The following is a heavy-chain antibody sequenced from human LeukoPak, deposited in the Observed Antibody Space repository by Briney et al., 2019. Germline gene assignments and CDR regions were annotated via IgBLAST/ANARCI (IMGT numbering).Heavy chain of an antibody. CDR3: ARESDSSGWCDS. J-gene: IGHJ5*01. CDR1: GFSFDDCA. V-gene: IGHV3-43*02. CDR2: ISGDGGST. Sequence: PGGSLRLSCAAPGFSFDDCAIHWVRQAPGKGLEWVSLISGDGGSTFYADSVKGRFTISRDNSKNSLYLQMSSLRSEDTALYYCARESDSSGWCDSWGQGTLVTVSS. D-gene: IGHD3-22*01.